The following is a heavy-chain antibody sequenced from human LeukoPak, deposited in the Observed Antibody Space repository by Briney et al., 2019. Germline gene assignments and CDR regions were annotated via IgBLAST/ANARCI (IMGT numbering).Heavy chain of an antibody. CDR3: ARVSRGGIVVVPAAIEDY. CDR2: ISAYNGNT. Sequence: GASVKVSCKASGYTFTSYGISWVRQAPGQGLEWMGWISAYNGNTNYAQKLQGRVTMTTDTSTSTAYMELRSLRSDDTAVYYCARVSRGGIVVVPAAIEDYWGQGTLVTVSS. V-gene: IGHV1-18*01. D-gene: IGHD2-2*02. CDR1: GYTFTSYG. J-gene: IGHJ4*02.